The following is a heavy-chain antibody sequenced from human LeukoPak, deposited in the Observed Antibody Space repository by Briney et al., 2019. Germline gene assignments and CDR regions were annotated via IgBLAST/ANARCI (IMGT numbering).Heavy chain of an antibody. CDR2: ISHSGGT. V-gene: IGHV4-34*01. CDR1: GASFSGYY. D-gene: IGHD3-22*01. Sequence: SETLSLTCAICGASFSGYYWNWIRQPPGKGLEWIGEISHSGGTNYNPSLKSRVTISADTSKNQFSLTLSYMTAADTAVYYCARTLDTSGYFRNFDYWGQGSLVTVSS. CDR3: ARTLDTSGYFRNFDY. J-gene: IGHJ4*02.